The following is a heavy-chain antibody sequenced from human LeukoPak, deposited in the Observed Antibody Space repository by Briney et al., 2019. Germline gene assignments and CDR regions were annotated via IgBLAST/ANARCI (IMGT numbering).Heavy chain of an antibody. CDR1: GGSISSSSYY. CDR2: IYYSGST. J-gene: IGHJ3*02. CDR3: ARGRSGSLWAFDI. V-gene: IGHV4-39*07. Sequence: SETLSLTCTVSGGSISSSSYYWGWIRQPPGKGLEWIGSIYYSGSTSYNPSLKSRVTISVDTSKNQFSLKLSSVTAADTAVYYCARGRSGSLWAFDIWGQGTMVTVSS. D-gene: IGHD1-26*01.